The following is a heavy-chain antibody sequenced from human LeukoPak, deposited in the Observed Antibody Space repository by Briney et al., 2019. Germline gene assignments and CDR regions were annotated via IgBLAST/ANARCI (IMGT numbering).Heavy chain of an antibody. J-gene: IGHJ5*02. CDR3: ARGPTRRYYDFWSGFMGAWFDP. CDR1: VRSFSGYY. Sequence: PSGTLSLTCAVNVRSFSGYYRSWIRKPPWKGLEWIGEINHSGSTNYNPSLKSRVTISVDTSKNQFSLKLSSVTAADTAVYYCARGPTRRYYDFWSGFMGAWFDPWGQGTLVTVSS. V-gene: IGHV4-34*01. CDR2: INHSGST. D-gene: IGHD3-3*01.